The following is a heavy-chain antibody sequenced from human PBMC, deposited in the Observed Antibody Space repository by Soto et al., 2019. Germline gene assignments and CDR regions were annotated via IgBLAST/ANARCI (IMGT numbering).Heavy chain of an antibody. J-gene: IGHJ5*02. D-gene: IGHD3-9*01. CDR3: ARALTLQCNRNQYNWFSP. CDR1: GGTFSSYA. Sequence: SVKVSCKASGGTFSSYAISWVRQAPGQGLEWMGGIIPIFGTANYAQKFQGRVTITADESTSTAYMELSSLRSEDTAVYYCARALTLQCNRNQYNWFSPRSQGTLVTGSS. CDR2: IIPIFGTA. V-gene: IGHV1-69*13.